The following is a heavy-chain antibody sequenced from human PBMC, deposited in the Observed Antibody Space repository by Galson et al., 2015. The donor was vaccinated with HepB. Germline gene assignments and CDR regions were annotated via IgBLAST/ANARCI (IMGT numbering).Heavy chain of an antibody. J-gene: IGHJ6*02. CDR3: ARDSPTFWSGSYYYGMDV. V-gene: IGHV3-66*02. CDR2: IYSGGST. D-gene: IGHD3-3*01. CDR1: GFTVSSNY. Sequence: SLRLSCAASGFTVSSNYMSWVRQAPGKGLEWVSVIYSGGSTYYADSVKGRFTISRDNSKNTLYLQMNSLRAEDTAVYYCARDSPTFWSGSYYYGMDVWGQGTTVTVSS.